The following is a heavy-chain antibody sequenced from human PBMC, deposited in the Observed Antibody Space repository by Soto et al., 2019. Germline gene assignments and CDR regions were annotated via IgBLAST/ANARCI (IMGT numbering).Heavy chain of an antibody. CDR1: GGSISSYY. V-gene: IGHV4-59*01. D-gene: IGHD5-18*01. CDR2: IYYSGST. Sequence: QVQLQESGPGLVKPSETLSLTCTVSGGSISSYYWSWIRQPPGKGLEWIGYIYYSGSTNYNPSLKXRXTXSXYTSKNQFPLKLSSVTAADTAVYYCARRYGKNAFDIWGQGTMVTVSS. CDR3: ARRYGKNAFDI. J-gene: IGHJ3*02.